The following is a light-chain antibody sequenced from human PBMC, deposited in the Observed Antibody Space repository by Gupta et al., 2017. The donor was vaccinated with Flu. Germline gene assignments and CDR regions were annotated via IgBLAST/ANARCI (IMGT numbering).Light chain of an antibody. CDR2: WAS. Sequence: DIVLTQSPDSLALSLGERATITCKSSQSVLYSSNNKNYLSWYQQKPGQPPKLLIYWASARESGVPDRFSGSGSGTDFTLTISSLQAEDVAVYYCHQYYSTLWTFGQGTKLEIK. V-gene: IGKV4-1*01. J-gene: IGKJ2*02. CDR1: QSVLYSSNNKNY. CDR3: HQYYSTLWT.